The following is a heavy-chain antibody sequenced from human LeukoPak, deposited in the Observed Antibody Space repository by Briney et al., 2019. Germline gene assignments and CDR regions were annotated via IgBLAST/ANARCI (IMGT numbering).Heavy chain of an antibody. Sequence: ASVKVSCKASGYIFTDYYIHWVRQAPGQGLERMGIINPTGGDTVYSQKFQGRLTMTRDTSTNTVYMELSSLKSEDTAMFYCARGLGYSSGWSEYWGQGTLVAVSS. D-gene: IGHD6-19*01. CDR2: INPTGGDT. CDR3: ARGLGYSSGWSEY. V-gene: IGHV1-46*01. J-gene: IGHJ4*02. CDR1: GYIFTDYY.